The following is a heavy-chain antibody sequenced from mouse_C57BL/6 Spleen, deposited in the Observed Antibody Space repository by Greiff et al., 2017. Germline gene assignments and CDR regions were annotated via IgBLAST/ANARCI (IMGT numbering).Heavy chain of an antibody. CDR1: GYTFTSYW. CDR2: IDPSDSYT. V-gene: IGHV1-69*01. Sequence: VQLQQPGAELVMPGASVKLSCKASGYTFTSYWMHWVKQRPGQGLEWIGEIDPSDSYTNYNQKFKGKSTLTVDKSSITAYMQLSSLTSADSAVYYCARRGIYYDYDWFAYWGQGTLVTVSA. CDR3: ARRGIYYDYDWFAY. D-gene: IGHD2-4*01. J-gene: IGHJ3*01.